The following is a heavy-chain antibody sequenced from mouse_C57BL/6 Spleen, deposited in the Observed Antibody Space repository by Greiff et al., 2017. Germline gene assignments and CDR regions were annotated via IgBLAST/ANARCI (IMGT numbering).Heavy chain of an antibody. Sequence: QVQLQQPGAELVKPGASVKVSCKASGYTFTSYWMHWVKQRPGQGLEWIGMIHPSDSDTNYNHKFKGKATLTVDKSSSTAYMQLSSLTSEVSAVYSGANSTTVPGFAYWDQGTLVTVSA. J-gene: IGHJ3*01. CDR2: IHPSDSDT. CDR3: ANSTTVPGFAY. V-gene: IGHV1-74*01. D-gene: IGHD1-1*01. CDR1: GYTFTSYW.